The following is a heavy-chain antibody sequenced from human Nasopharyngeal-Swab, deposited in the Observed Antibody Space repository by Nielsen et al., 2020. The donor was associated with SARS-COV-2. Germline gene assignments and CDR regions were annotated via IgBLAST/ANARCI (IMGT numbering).Heavy chain of an antibody. D-gene: IGHD1-1*01. CDR2: IIPIFGTA. V-gene: IGHV1-69*13. CDR1: GGTFSSYA. Sequence: SVKVSCKASGGTFSSYAISWVRQAPGQGLEWMGGIIPIFGTANYAQKFQGRVTITADESTSTAYMELSSLRSEDTAVYYCAADLARTTGTTNWGQGTLVTVPQ. CDR3: AADLARTTGTTN. J-gene: IGHJ4*02.